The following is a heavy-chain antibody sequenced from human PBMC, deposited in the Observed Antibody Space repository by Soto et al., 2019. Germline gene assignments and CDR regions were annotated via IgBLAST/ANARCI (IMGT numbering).Heavy chain of an antibody. Sequence: SETLSLTCTVSGGSISSGGYYWSWIRQHPGKGLEWIGYISYSGSTYYNPSLESRVTISVDTSKNQFSLKLSSVTAADTAVYYCARGQVVAAQHWGQGTLVTVSS. J-gene: IGHJ4*02. CDR2: ISYSGST. D-gene: IGHD2-15*01. CDR1: GGSISSGGYY. CDR3: ARGQVVAAQH. V-gene: IGHV4-31*03.